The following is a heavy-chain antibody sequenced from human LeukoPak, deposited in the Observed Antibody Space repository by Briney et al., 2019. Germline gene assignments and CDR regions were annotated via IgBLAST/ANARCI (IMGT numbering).Heavy chain of an antibody. J-gene: IGHJ3*02. V-gene: IGHV1-46*01. Sequence: ASVKVSCKASGYTFTSYYMHWVRQAPGQGLEWMGIINPSGGSTSYAQKFQGRVTMTRGMSTSTVYMELSSLRSEDTAVYYCARGGDSSGPYDAFDIWGQGTMVTVSS. D-gene: IGHD3-22*01. CDR1: GYTFTSYY. CDR2: INPSGGST. CDR3: ARGGDSSGPYDAFDI.